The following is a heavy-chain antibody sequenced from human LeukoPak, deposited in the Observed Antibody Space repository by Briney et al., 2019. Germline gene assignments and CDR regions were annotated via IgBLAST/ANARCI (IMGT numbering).Heavy chain of an antibody. J-gene: IGHJ4*02. CDR1: GFTFSSYE. V-gene: IGHV3-21*01. CDR3: ARSQSYYYGSGSYIDY. D-gene: IGHD3-10*01. CDR2: ISSSSSNI. Sequence: GGSLRLSCAASGFTFSSYEMNWVRQAPGKGLEWVSSISSSSSNIYYADSVKGRFTISRDNAKNSLYLQMNSLRAEDTAVYYCARSQSYYYGSGSYIDYWGQGTLVTVSS.